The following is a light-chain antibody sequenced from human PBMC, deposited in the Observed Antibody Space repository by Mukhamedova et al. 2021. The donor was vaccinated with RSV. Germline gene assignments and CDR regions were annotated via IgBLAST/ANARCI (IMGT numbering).Light chain of an antibody. V-gene: IGKV3-15*01. Sequence: GETTTLSCRSSQSVSSNLAWYQQKPGQAPRLLIYGASTRATGVPARFSGSGSGTEFSLTISSLQSEDFALYYCQQYNYWPSFGGG. CDR3: QQYNYWPS. J-gene: IGKJ4*01. CDR1: QSVSSN. CDR2: GAS.